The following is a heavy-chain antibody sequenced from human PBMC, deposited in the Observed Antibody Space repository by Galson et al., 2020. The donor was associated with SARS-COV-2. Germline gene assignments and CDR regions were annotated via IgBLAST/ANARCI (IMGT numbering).Heavy chain of an antibody. J-gene: IGHJ4*01. V-gene: IGHV3-30*01. CDR1: GFAFSDYP. D-gene: IGHD5-12*01. CDR3: ARDWSGYDQTYYFDF. Sequence: GGSLRLSCAASGFAFSDYPMHWVRQAPGKGLEWVAVMSNRGSDKYAESVKGRFAVSRDNSKNTLHLLMNSLRVEDTAVYYCARDWSGYDQTYYFDFWGQGTLVAVSS. CDR2: MSNRGSD.